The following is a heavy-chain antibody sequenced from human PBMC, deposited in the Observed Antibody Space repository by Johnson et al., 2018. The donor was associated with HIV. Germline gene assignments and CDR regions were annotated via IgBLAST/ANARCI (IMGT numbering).Heavy chain of an antibody. D-gene: IGHD5-18*01. CDR1: GFTFSSYG. Sequence: QVQLVESGGGVVQPGGSLRLSCAASGFTFSSYGMHWVRQAPGKGLEWVAFIRYDGSNKYSADSVKGRFTISRDNSKNTLYLQMNSLRAEDTALYYCARADTAMVRGAFDIWGQGTMVTVSS. CDR3: ARADTAMVRGAFDI. CDR2: IRYDGSNK. V-gene: IGHV3-30*02. J-gene: IGHJ3*02.